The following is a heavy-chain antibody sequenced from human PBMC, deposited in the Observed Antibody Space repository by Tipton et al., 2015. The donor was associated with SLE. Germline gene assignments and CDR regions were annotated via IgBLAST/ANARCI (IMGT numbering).Heavy chain of an antibody. CDR3: ARKLKGGWSFDY. Sequence: TLSLTCAVYGGSFSGYYWSWIRQPPGKGLEWIGEINHSGSTNYNPSLKSRVTISVDTSKNQFSLKLSSVTAADTAVYYCARKLKGGWSFDYWGQGTLVTVSS. J-gene: IGHJ4*02. CDR1: GGSFSGYY. CDR2: INHSGST. V-gene: IGHV4-34*01. D-gene: IGHD6-19*01.